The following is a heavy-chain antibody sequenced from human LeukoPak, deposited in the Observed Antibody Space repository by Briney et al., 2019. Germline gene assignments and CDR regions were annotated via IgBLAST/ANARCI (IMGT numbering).Heavy chain of an antibody. CDR1: GYRFTIYG. J-gene: IGHJ4*02. D-gene: IGHD6-25*01. Sequence: ASVKVSCTASGYRFTIYGISWVRQAPGQGLEWMGWISAYNGNTNYAQKLQGRVTMTTDTSTSTAYMELRSLRSDDTAVYYCAREAPAAAADYWGQGTLVTVSS. V-gene: IGHV1-18*01. CDR2: ISAYNGNT. CDR3: AREAPAAAADY.